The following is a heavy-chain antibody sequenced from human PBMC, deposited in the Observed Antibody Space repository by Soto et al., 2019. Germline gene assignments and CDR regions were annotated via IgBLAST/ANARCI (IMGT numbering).Heavy chain of an antibody. CDR2: ISSSSSTI. J-gene: IGHJ4*02. V-gene: IGHV3-48*02. CDR1: GFTFSDYA. Sequence: EVQLVESGGGLVQPGGSLRLSCAASGFTFSDYALNWVRQAPGEGLEWISYISSSSSTIYFADSLKGRFTISRDNAKNSLYLQMNSRRDEDTAVYYCASNLQSCTSTSCCPWGRFDYWGQGTLVTVAS. CDR3: ASNLQSCTSTSCCPWGRFDY. D-gene: IGHD2-2*01.